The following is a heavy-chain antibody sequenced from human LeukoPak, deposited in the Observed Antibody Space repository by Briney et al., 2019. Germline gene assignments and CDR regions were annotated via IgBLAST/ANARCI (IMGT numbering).Heavy chain of an antibody. V-gene: IGHV3-30-3*01. CDR1: GSTFSYYA. CDR3: ARGVAAAAATAICH. D-gene: IGHD6-13*01. Sequence: GGSLRLSCAASGSTFSYYAMSWFRQAPGKGLEWVAGKTSDGTKRYYADAVKGRFTISRDNSKNSLYLQINSLRAEDTAVYYCARGVAAAAATAICHWGQGNLVTVSS. J-gene: IGHJ4*02. CDR2: KTSDGTKR.